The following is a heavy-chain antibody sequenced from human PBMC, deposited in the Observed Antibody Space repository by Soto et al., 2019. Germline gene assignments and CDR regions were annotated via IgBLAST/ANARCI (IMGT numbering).Heavy chain of an antibody. CDR2: ISYDGSNK. J-gene: IGHJ6*02. V-gene: IGHV3-30-3*01. CDR1: GFTFSSYA. Sequence: GGSLRLSCAASGFTFSSYAMHWVRQAPGKGLEWVAVISYDGSNKYYADSVKGRFTISRDNSKNTLCLQMNSLRAEDTAVYNCARGVMTTRYYYGMDVWGQGTTVTVSS. D-gene: IGHD4-4*01. CDR3: ARGVMTTRYYYGMDV.